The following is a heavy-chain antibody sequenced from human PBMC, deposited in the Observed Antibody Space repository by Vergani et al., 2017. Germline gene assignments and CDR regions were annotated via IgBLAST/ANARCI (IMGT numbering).Heavy chain of an antibody. CDR3: AKDTLTLSAKLRSKHRGHLGYFDY. V-gene: IGHV1-18*04. CDR2: ISAYNGNT. J-gene: IGHJ4*02. D-gene: IGHD4-17*01. Sequence: QVQLVQSGAEVKKPGASVKVSCKASGYTFTSYGISWVRQAPGQGLEWMGWISAYNGNTNYAQKLQGRVTMTTDTSTSTAYMELRSLRSDDTAVYYCAKDTLTLSAKLRSKHRGHLGYFDYWGQGTLVTVSS. CDR1: GYTFTSYG.